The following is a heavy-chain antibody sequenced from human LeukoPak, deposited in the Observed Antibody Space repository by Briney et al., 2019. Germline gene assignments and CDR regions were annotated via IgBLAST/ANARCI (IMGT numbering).Heavy chain of an antibody. J-gene: IGHJ4*02. V-gene: IGHV3-23*01. CDR1: GFTFSSYA. D-gene: IGHD3-10*01. CDR2: ISGSGGST. Sequence: PGGSLRLSCAASGFTFSSYAMSWVRQAPGKGLEWVSAISGSGGSTYYADSVKGRFTISRDNSKNTLYLQMNSLRAEDTAVYYCAKNLAPYGSGRPIDYWGQGTLVTVSS. CDR3: AKNLAPYGSGRPIDY.